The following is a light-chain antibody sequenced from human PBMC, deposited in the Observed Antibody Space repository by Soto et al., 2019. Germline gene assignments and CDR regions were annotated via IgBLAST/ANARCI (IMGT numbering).Light chain of an antibody. CDR1: QGISNY. Sequence: DIQMTQSPSSLSASVGDRVTITCRASQGISNYLAWYQQIPGKVPKLLISAASTLQSGVPSRFSGSGCGTDFTLTISSLQTENVATYYCQKYTNAPSVGGGTKVEIK. CDR2: AAS. CDR3: QKYTNAPS. J-gene: IGKJ4*01. V-gene: IGKV1-27*01.